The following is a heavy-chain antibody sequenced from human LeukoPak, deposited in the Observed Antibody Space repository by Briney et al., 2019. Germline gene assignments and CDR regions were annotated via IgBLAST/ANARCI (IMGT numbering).Heavy chain of an antibody. V-gene: IGHV3-21*01. Sequence: GGSLRLSCAASGLTFSSYSMNWVRQAPGKGLEWVSSISSGSSYIYYADSVKGRFTISRDNAKNSLYLQMNSLRAEDTAVYYCARVGRGYGALINWGQGTLVTVSS. D-gene: IGHD2-15*01. CDR2: ISSGSSYI. CDR3: ARVGRGYGALIN. CDR1: GLTFSSYS. J-gene: IGHJ4*02.